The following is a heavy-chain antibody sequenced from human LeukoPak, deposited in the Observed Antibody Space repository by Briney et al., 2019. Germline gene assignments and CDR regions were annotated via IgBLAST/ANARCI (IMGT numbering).Heavy chain of an antibody. CDR2: ISSSSSYI. J-gene: IGHJ3*02. V-gene: IGHV3-21*01. CDR3: ARDYAGGDAFDI. D-gene: IGHD2-8*02. Sequence: GGSLRLSCAASGFTLSSYSMNWVRQAPGKGLEWVSSISSSSSYIYYAGSVKGRFTISRDNAKNSLYLQMNSLRAEDTAVYYCARDYAGGDAFDIWGQGTMVTVSS. CDR1: GFTLSSYS.